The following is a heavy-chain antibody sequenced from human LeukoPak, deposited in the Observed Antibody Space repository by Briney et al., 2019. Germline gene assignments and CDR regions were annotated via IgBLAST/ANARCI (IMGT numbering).Heavy chain of an antibody. CDR3: ARVRGTSSGYAYWFHP. D-gene: IGHD3-22*01. J-gene: IGHJ5*02. CDR1: GFTFSDYY. V-gene: IGHV3-11*01. Sequence: GGSLRLSCAASGFTFSDYYMSWIRQAPGKGREGGSYISSSGSTIYYADSVKGRFTISRDNAKNSLYLQMNSLRAEDTGVYYCARVRGTSSGYAYWFHPWGQGTLVTVPS. CDR2: ISSSGSTI.